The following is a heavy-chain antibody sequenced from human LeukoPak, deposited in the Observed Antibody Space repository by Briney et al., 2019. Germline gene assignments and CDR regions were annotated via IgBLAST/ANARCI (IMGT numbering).Heavy chain of an antibody. D-gene: IGHD3-10*01. CDR2: ISGSGGST. CDR1: GFTFSSYA. V-gene: IGHV3-23*01. Sequence: PGGSLRLSCAASGFTFSSYAMSWVRQAPGKGLEWVSAISGSGGSTYYADSVKGRFTISRDNSKNTLYLQMNSLRAEDTAVYYCAKELGWFGELLSGLYYFDYWGQGTLVTVSS. CDR3: AKELGWFGELLSGLYYFDY. J-gene: IGHJ4*02.